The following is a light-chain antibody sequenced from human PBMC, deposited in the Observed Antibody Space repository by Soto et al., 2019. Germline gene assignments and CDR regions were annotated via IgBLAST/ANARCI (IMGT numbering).Light chain of an antibody. J-gene: IGLJ1*01. CDR3: QVWDSSSDPPYV. V-gene: IGLV3-21*04. CDR2: YDS. Sequence: SYELTQPPSVSVAPGKTARITCGGNNIGSKSVHWYQQKPGQAPVLVIYYDSDRPSGIPERFSGSNSGNTATLTISRVEAGDEADYYCQVWDSSSDPPYVFGTGTSSPS. CDR1: NIGSKS.